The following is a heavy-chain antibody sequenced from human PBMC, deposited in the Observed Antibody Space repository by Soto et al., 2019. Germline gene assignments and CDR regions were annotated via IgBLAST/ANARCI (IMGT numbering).Heavy chain of an antibody. V-gene: IGHV1-18*01. CDR2: ISAYNGNT. J-gene: IGHJ6*02. Sequence: EASVKVSCKASGYTCTSYGISWVRQAPGQGLEWMGWISAYNGNTNYAQKLQGRVTMTTDTSTSTAYMELRSLRSDDTAVYYCARDYIVVVPAAIFGGDYYYYGMDVWGQGTTVTVSS. D-gene: IGHD2-2*01. CDR3: ARDYIVVVPAAIFGGDYYYYGMDV. CDR1: GYTCTSYG.